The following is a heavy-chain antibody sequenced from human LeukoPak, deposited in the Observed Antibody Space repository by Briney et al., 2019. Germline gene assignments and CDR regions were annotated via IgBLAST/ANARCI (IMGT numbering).Heavy chain of an antibody. CDR1: GFTFSSYA. D-gene: IGHD3-22*01. V-gene: IGHV3-53*01. J-gene: IGHJ4*02. CDR3: ARGDDSGYYDYFDY. Sequence: GGSLRLSCEASGFTFSSYAMSWVRQAPGKGLEWVSTIYTGGNTYYAASVKGRFTISRDFSKNTVFLHMNSLRAEDTAMYYCARGDDSGYYDYFDYWGQGALVTVSS. CDR2: IYTGGNT.